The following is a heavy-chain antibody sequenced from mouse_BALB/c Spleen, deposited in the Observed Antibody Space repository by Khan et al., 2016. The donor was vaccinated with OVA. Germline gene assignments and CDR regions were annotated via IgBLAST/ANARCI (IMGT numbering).Heavy chain of an antibody. Sequence: QVQLKQSGPGLVQPSQSLSITCTVSGFSLNNYSVHWVRQSPGKGLEWLGVIWSAGSTDYNAAFISRMTISKDNSRNQIFFRMNSLQPNDTAIYCCARRGYDYGRGALFAYWGQGTLVTVSA. CDR1: GFSLNNYS. V-gene: IGHV2-2*02. CDR3: ARRGYDYGRGALFAY. D-gene: IGHD2-4*01. CDR2: IWSAGST. J-gene: IGHJ3*01.